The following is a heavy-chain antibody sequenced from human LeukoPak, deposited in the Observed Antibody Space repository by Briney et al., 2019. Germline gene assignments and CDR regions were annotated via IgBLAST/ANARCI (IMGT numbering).Heavy chain of an antibody. J-gene: IGHJ4*02. Sequence: PGGSLRLSCAASGFTFSSYAMHWVRQAPAKGLEWVAVISYDGSNKYYTDSLKGRFSISRDNSKNTLYLQMNSLRAEDTAVYYCAKDPGYRSGGSCHYFDYWGQGPLVTVSS. CDR2: ISYDGSNK. D-gene: IGHD2-15*01. CDR3: AKDPGYRSGGSCHYFDY. V-gene: IGHV3-30*18. CDR1: GFTFSSYA.